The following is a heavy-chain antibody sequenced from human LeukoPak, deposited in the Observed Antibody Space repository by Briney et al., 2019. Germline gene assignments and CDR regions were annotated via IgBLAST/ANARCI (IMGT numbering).Heavy chain of an antibody. V-gene: IGHV3-9*01. CDR1: GFTFDDYA. J-gene: IGHJ5*02. CDR2: ISWNSGSI. D-gene: IGHD2-2*01. Sequence: PGRSLRLSCAASGFTFDDYAMHWVRQAPGKGLEWVSGISWNSGSIGYADSVKGRFTISRDNAKNSLYLQMNSLRPEDTAVYYCARSLRTSWHWFDPWGQGTLVTVSS. CDR3: ARSLRTSWHWFDP.